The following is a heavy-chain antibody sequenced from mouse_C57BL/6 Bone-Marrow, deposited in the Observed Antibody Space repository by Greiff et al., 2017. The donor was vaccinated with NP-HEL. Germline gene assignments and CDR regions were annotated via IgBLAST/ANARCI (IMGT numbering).Heavy chain of an antibody. D-gene: IGHD1-1*01. Sequence: VHVKQPGAELVKPGASVKMSCKASGYTFTSYWITWVKQRPGQGLEWIGDIYPGSGSTNYNEKFKSKATLTVDTSSSTAYMQLSSLTSEDSAVYYCARDGSSLSWFAYWGQGTLVTVSA. CDR1: GYTFTSYW. CDR2: IYPGSGST. J-gene: IGHJ3*01. V-gene: IGHV1-55*01. CDR3: ARDGSSLSWFAY.